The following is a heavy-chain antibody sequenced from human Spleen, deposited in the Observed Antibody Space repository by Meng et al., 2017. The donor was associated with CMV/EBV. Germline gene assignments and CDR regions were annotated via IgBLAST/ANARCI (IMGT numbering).Heavy chain of an antibody. J-gene: IGHJ6*02. CDR1: GGTFSSYS. CDR3: ARSRYYYDSSGYYNGGYYGMDV. CDR2: IIPIFGTA. V-gene: IGHV1-69*05. Sequence: SVKVSCNASGGTFSSYSISWVRQAPGQGLEWMGGIIPIFGTANYAQKFQGRVTITTDESTSTAYMELRSLRSEDTAVYYCARSRYYYDSSGYYNGGYYGMDVWGQGTTVTVSS. D-gene: IGHD3-22*01.